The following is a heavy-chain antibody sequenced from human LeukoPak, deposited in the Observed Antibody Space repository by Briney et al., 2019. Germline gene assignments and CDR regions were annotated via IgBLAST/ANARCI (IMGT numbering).Heavy chain of an antibody. Sequence: GGSLRLSCAASGFTFSSYAMSWVRQAPGKGLEWVSAISGSGGSTYYADSVKGRFTISRDNSKNTLYLQMNSLRAEDTAVYYCAKDEGARDIVATMDYWGQGTLVTVSS. CDR2: ISGSGGST. CDR1: GFTFSSYA. J-gene: IGHJ4*02. D-gene: IGHD5-12*01. CDR3: AKDEGARDIVATMDY. V-gene: IGHV3-23*01.